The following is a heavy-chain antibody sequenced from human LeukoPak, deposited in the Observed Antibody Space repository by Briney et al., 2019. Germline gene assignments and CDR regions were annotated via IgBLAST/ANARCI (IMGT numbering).Heavy chain of an antibody. CDR1: GGSMSSYY. V-gene: IGHV4-59*08. CDR2: IYYSGST. CDR3: ARHGGSGWYEVDY. Sequence: SETLSLTCTVSGGSMSSYYWSWIRQPPGKGLEWIGYIYYSGSTNYNPSLKSRVTISVDTSMTQFSLKPSSVTAADTAVYYCARHGGSGWYEVDYWGQGTLVTVSS. D-gene: IGHD6-19*01. J-gene: IGHJ4*02.